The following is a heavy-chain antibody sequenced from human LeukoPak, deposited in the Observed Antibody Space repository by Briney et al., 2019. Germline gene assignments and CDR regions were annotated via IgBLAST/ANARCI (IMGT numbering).Heavy chain of an antibody. CDR2: ISGSGGST. J-gene: IGHJ4*02. CDR1: GFTFSSYA. D-gene: IGHD6-13*01. CDR3: AKDAPTRGQLVKEFDY. Sequence: GGSLRLSCAASGFTFSSYAMSWVRQAPGKGLEWVSAISGSGGSTYYADSVKGRFTISRDNSKNTLYLQMNSLGAEDTAVYYCAKDAPTRGQLVKEFDYRGQGTLVTVSP. V-gene: IGHV3-23*01.